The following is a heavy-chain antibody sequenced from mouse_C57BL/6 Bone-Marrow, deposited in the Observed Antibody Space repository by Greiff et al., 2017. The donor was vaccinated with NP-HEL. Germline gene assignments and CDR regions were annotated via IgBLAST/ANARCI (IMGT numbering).Heavy chain of an antibody. CDR1: GYTFTSYW. CDR2: IHPNSGST. D-gene: IGHD2-3*01. CDR3: ARAGGWFPGFAY. V-gene: IGHV1-64*01. J-gene: IGHJ3*01. Sequence: QVQLQQPGAELVKPGASVKLSCKASGYTFTSYWMHWVKQRPGQGLEWIGMIHPNSGSTNYNEKFKSKATLTVDKSSSTAYMQLSSLTSEDSAVYYCARAGGWFPGFAYWGQGTVVTVSA.